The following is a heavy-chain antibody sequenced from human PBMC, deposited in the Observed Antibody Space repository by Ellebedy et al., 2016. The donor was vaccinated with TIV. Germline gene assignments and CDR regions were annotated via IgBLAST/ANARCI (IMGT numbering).Heavy chain of an antibody. CDR3: ARHGLPGGWSGSWFDP. D-gene: IGHD6-19*01. J-gene: IGHJ5*02. CDR2: IDPSDSYT. CDR1: GYSFTSYW. V-gene: IGHV5-10-1*01. Sequence: GESLKISXKGSGYSFTSYWISWVRQMPGKGLEWMGRIDPSDSYTNYSPSFQGHVTISADKSISTAYLQWSSLKASDTAMYYCARHGLPGGWSGSWFDPWGQGTLVTVSS.